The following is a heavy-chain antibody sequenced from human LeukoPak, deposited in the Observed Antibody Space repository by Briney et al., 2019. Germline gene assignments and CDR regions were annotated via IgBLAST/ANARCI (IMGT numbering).Heavy chain of an antibody. CDR2: IYSGGST. J-gene: IGHJ4*02. Sequence: GGSLRLSCAASGLTVSNNYMSWVRQAPGKGLEWVSVIYSGGSTYYADSVKGRFTISRDNSKNTLYLQMHSLRAEDTAVYYCASSSSWYRMDYWGQGTLVTVSS. V-gene: IGHV3-53*01. D-gene: IGHD6-13*01. CDR1: GLTVSNNY. CDR3: ASSSSWYRMDY.